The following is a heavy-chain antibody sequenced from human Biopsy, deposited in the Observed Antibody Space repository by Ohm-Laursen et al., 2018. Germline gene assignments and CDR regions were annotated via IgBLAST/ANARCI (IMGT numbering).Heavy chain of an antibody. CDR1: GGSFSGYY. J-gene: IGHJ6*02. D-gene: IGHD3-10*01. CDR2: INHRGSD. V-gene: IGHV4-34*01. Sequence: PSQTLSLTCAVYGGSFSGYYWTWIRQPPGQGLEWIGEINHRGSDNYNPSLKSRITVLVDTSKNQFSLKLRSVSAADTAVYFCARALDYYGPYYYYAMDVWGQGTSVTVSS. CDR3: ARALDYYGPYYYYAMDV.